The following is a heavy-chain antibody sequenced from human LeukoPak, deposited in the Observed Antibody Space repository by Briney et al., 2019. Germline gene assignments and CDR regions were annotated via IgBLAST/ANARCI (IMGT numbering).Heavy chain of an antibody. Sequence: GASVTVSCTASGYTFTSYGINWVRQAPGQGLEWMGWMNPDSGNRGYAENFQGRVTITRNTAISTAYMELSSLSFDDTAVYYCARSKFGAGGYFDYWGQGTLVTVSS. V-gene: IGHV1-8*03. J-gene: IGHJ4*02. CDR1: GYTFTSYG. CDR2: MNPDSGNR. CDR3: ARSKFGAGGYFDY. D-gene: IGHD1-14*01.